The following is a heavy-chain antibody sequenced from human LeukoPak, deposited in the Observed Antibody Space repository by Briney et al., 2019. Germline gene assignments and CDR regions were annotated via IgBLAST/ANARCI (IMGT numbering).Heavy chain of an antibody. V-gene: IGHV3-7*01. Sequence: GGSLRLSCAASGFTFSSYWMTWVRQAPGKGLEWVANIKEDGSEKQYVDSVKGRFTISRDDAEKSLDLQMDSLRADDTAVYYCARDRALYDNYWGQGTLVTVSS. J-gene: IGHJ4*02. CDR1: GFTFSSYW. CDR2: IKEDGSEK. D-gene: IGHD3-16*01. CDR3: ARDRALYDNY.